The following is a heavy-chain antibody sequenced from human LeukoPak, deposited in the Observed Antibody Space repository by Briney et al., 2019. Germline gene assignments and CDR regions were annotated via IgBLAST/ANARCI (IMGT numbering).Heavy chain of an antibody. CDR2: FDPEDGET. V-gene: IGHV1-24*01. CDR3: ARGHGSSIYYYYYMDV. CDR1: GYTLTELS. Sequence: GASVKVSCKVSGYTLTELSMHWVRQAPGKGLEWMGGFDPEDGETIYAQKFQGRVTMTEDTSTDTAYMELSSLRSEDTAVYYCARGHGSSIYYYYYMDVWGKGTTVTVSS. D-gene: IGHD6-6*01. J-gene: IGHJ6*03.